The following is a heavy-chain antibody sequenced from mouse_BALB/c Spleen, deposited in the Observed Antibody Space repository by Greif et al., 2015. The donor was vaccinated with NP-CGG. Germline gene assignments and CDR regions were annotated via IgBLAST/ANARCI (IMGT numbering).Heavy chain of an antibody. CDR2: ISSGGSYT. CDR3: TRDYYGSSYYYFDY. CDR1: GFTFSSYT. V-gene: IGHV5-6-4*01. D-gene: IGHD1-1*01. J-gene: IGHJ2*01. Sequence: VQLKESGGGLVKPGGSLKLSCAASGFTFSSYTMSWVRQTPEKRLEWVATISSGGSYTYYPDSVKGRLTISRDNAKNTLYLQMSSLKSEDTAMYYCTRDYYGSSYYYFDYWGQGTTLTVSS.